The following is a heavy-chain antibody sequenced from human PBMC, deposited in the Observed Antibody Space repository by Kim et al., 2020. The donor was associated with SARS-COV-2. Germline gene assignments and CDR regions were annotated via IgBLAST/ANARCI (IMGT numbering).Heavy chain of an antibody. V-gene: IGHV3-9*01. Sequence: DSVKGRFTNSRDNAKNSLYLQMNSLRAEDTALYYCAKDIDWYYGSGSYYYWGQGTLVTVSS. D-gene: IGHD3-10*01. J-gene: IGHJ4*02. CDR3: AKDIDWYYGSGSYYY.